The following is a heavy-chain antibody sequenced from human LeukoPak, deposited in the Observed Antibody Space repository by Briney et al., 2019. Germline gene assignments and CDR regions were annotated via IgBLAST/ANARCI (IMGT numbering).Heavy chain of an antibody. CDR3: ARYGGNAHDY. CDR1: GGSISSRSYY. Sequence: SEPLSLPCTVSGGSISSRSYYWGWIRQPPGKGLEWIGSIYYSGSTYYNPSLKSRVTISVDTSKNQFSLRLSSVTAADTAVYYCARYGGNAHDYWGQGTLVTVSS. CDR2: IYYSGST. D-gene: IGHD4/OR15-4a*01. V-gene: IGHV4-39*07. J-gene: IGHJ4*02.